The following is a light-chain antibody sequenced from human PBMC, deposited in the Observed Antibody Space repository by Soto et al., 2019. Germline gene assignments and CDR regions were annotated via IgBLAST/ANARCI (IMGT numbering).Light chain of an antibody. Sequence: IQMTQSPSSLSASVGDRVTITCRAGHTISDYLNWYQQKPGAAPQLLISAASTLQSGVPSRFSGRGSGTEFTLTISGLQPEDCATYYCQQTYNTPITFGQGTRLEIK. J-gene: IGKJ5*01. V-gene: IGKV1-39*01. CDR3: QQTYNTPIT. CDR2: AAS. CDR1: HTISDY.